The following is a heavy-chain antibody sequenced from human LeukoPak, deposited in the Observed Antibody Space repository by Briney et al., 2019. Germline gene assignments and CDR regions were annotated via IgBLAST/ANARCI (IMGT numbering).Heavy chain of an antibody. D-gene: IGHD1-26*01. CDR3: ARDASESSTGLLDS. CDR2: ISTSSYYI. CDR1: GFTLRSYG. V-gene: IGHV3-21*01. J-gene: IGHJ4*02. Sequence: PGGSLRLSCAASGFTLRSYGMNWVRQAPGKGLEWVSYISTSSYYIYYADPVKGRFTISRDDAKNSLYLQMDSLRAEDTAIYYCARDASESSTGLLDSWGQGTLVTVSS.